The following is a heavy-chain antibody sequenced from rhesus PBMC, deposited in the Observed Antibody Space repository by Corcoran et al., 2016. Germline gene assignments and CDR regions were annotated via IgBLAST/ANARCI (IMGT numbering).Heavy chain of an antibody. D-gene: IGHD2-21*01. Sequence: QVQLQESGPGLVKPSETLSVTCAVSGDSISGNYWSWIRQAPGKGLEWIGYIYGSDGNTNYNPSLKTRVTLSVDTSQNHLSLRVTSVTAADTAVYFCARDHTGSFDSWGQGLLVTV. CDR1: GDSISGNY. CDR3: ARDHTGSFDS. V-gene: IGHV4-169*02. J-gene: IGHJ4*01. CDR2: IYGSDGNT.